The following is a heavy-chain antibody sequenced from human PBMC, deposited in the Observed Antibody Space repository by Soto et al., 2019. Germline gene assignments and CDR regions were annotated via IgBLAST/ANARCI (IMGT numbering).Heavy chain of an antibody. CDR3: ARVTPNNGDYVY. D-gene: IGHD4-17*01. V-gene: IGHV1-46*01. CDR1: GYTFTSYY. CDR2: INPSGGST. Sequence: ASVKFSCKASGYTFTSYYMHWVRQAPGQGLEWMGIINPSGGSTSYAQKFQGRVTMTTDTSTSTAYMELRSLRSDDTAVYYCARVTPNNGDYVYWGQGTLVTVSS. J-gene: IGHJ4*02.